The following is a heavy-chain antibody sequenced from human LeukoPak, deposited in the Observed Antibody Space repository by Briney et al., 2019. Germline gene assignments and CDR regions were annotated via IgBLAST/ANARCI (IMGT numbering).Heavy chain of an antibody. J-gene: IGHJ4*02. CDR3: ARARRDSGYYKVDY. CDR2: INHSGSA. Sequence: SETLSLTCAVYGGSLSGSYWSWIRQPPGKGLEWIGEINHSGSANYNPFLKSRVTLSIDKSKNQFSLNVNSVTAADTAVYYCARARRDSGYYKVDYWGQGTLVTVSS. V-gene: IGHV4-34*01. D-gene: IGHD3-3*01. CDR1: GGSLSGSY.